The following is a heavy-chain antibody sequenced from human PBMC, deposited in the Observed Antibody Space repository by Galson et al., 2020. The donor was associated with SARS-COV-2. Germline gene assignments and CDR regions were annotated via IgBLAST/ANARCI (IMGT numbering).Heavy chain of an antibody. D-gene: IGHD3-9*01. J-gene: IGHJ4*02. V-gene: IGHV4-39*01. CDR1: GGSISSSSYY. Sequence: SETLSLTCTVSGGSISSSSYYWGWIRQPPGKGLEWIGSIYYSGSTYYHPSLKSQVTISVDTSKNQFSLKLSSVTAADTAVYYCARHNDILTGYPIHYFDYWGQGTLVTVSS. CDR2: IYYSGST. CDR3: ARHNDILTGYPIHYFDY.